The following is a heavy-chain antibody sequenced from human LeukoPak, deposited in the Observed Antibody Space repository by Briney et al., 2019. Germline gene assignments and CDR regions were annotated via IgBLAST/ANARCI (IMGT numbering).Heavy chain of an antibody. D-gene: IGHD4-11*01. Sequence: PGGSLRLSCVASGFTFSDYAMNWVRQAPGKGVKCVSTFKTKYNQVYYAESARGRFTITTHNSKNTVYLQMNSLRAEDTALYSCARSVPDYTRFDYWGQGALVTVSS. CDR1: GFTFSDYA. J-gene: IGHJ4*02. V-gene: IGHV3-23*05. CDR3: ARSVPDYTRFDY. CDR2: FKTKYNQV.